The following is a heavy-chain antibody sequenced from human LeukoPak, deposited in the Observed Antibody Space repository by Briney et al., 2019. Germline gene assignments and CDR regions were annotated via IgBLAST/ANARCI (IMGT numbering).Heavy chain of an antibody. Sequence: GGSLRLSCAASGFTFTDFWMTWVRQAPGKGLEWVANIKEDSRATFYGASVKGRFTISRDSSKSSLYLQMNSLEDTAVYYCATTAATAGGPYWGQGTLVTVSS. D-gene: IGHD6-13*01. CDR3: ATTAATAGGPY. CDR1: GFTFTDFW. J-gene: IGHJ4*02. CDR2: IKEDSRAT. V-gene: IGHV3-7*01.